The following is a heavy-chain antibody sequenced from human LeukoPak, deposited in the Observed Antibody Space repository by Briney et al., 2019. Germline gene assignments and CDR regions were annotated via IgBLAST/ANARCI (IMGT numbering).Heavy chain of an antibody. CDR1: GGTFSSYA. CDR3: ARVVAEYQLLYGDAFDI. Sequence: GASVKVSCKASGGTFSSYAISWVRQAPGQGLEWMGGIIPIFGTANYAQKFQGRVTITTDESTSTAYMELSSLRSEDTAVYYCARVVAEYQLLYGDAFDIWGQGTMVTVSS. J-gene: IGHJ3*02. CDR2: IIPIFGTA. V-gene: IGHV1-69*05. D-gene: IGHD2-2*02.